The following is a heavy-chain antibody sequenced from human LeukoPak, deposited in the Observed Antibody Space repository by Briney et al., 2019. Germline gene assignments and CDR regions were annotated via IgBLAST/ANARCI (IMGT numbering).Heavy chain of an antibody. CDR1: GGSISSYY. CDR3: ATVGPRPRTTVSNYGAFDP. CDR2: IYYSGST. J-gene: IGHJ5*02. V-gene: IGHV4-59*01. D-gene: IGHD4-17*01. Sequence: PSETLSLTCTVSGGSISSYYWSWIRQPPGKGLEWIGYIYYSGSTNYNPSLKSRVTISVDTSKNQFSLKLSSVTAADTAVYYCATVGPRPRTTVSNYGAFDPWGQGTLVTVSS.